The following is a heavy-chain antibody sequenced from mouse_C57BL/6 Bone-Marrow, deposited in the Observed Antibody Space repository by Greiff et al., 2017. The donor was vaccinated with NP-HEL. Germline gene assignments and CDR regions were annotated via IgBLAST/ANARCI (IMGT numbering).Heavy chain of an antibody. CDR1: GYTFTSYW. V-gene: IGHV1-64*01. D-gene: IGHD4-1*02. CDR2: IHPNSGST. Sequence: QFQLQQPGAELVQPGASVQLSCTASGYTFTSYWLHWVKQRPGQGLEWIGMIHPNSGSTNYNEKFKSKATLTVDKSSSTAYMQLSSLTSEDSAVYYCARSQLGRYYAMDYWGQGTSVTVSS. J-gene: IGHJ4*01. CDR3: ARSQLGRYYAMDY.